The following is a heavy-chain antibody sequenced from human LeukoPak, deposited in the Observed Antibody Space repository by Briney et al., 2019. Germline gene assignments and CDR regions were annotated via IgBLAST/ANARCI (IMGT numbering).Heavy chain of an antibody. D-gene: IGHD6-19*01. CDR2: IYTSGST. V-gene: IGHV4-4*07. J-gene: IGHJ4*02. Sequence: SETLSLTCAVYGGSFSGYYWSWIRQPPGKGLEWIGRIYTSGSTNYNPSLKSRVTMSVDTSKNQFSLKLSSVTAADTAVYYCARELRSSGWYGYYFDYWGQGTLVTVSS. CDR3: ARELRSSGWYGYYFDY. CDR1: GGSFSGYY.